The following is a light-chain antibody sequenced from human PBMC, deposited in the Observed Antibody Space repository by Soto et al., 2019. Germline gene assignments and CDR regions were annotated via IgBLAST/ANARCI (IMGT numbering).Light chain of an antibody. Sequence: VVTQPPSVSGAPGQRVTISCTGSSSNIGAGYDVHWYQQLPGTAPKLLIYGNSNRPSGVPDRFSGSKSGTSASLAITGLQAEDEADYYCQSYDSSLSGVFGTGTKLTVL. V-gene: IGLV1-40*01. J-gene: IGLJ1*01. CDR2: GNS. CDR3: QSYDSSLSGV. CDR1: SSNIGAGYD.